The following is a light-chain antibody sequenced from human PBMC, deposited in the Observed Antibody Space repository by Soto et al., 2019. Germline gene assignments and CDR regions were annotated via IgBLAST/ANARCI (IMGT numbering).Light chain of an antibody. V-gene: IGLV2-14*03. CDR1: SSDVGGYNF. Sequence: QSVLTQPASVFGSPGQSITISCTGTSSDVGGYNFVSWYQQHPGKAPKLMIYEVSSRPSGVSNRFSGSKSGNTASLTISGLQPEDEADYYCSSYTPSSTLVFGTGTKLTVL. CDR2: EVS. CDR3: SSYTPSSTLV. J-gene: IGLJ1*01.